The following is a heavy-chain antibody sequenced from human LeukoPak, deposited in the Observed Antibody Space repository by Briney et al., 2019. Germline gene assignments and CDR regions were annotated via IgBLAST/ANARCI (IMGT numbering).Heavy chain of an antibody. Sequence: GGSLRLSCAASGFTFSSYGMHWVRQAPGKGLEWVAFIRYDGSNKYYADSVKGRFTISRDNSKNTPYLQMNSLRAEDTAVYYCLGIGPGYFDYWGQGTLVTVSS. CDR3: LGIGPGYFDY. D-gene: IGHD7-27*01. CDR1: GFTFSSYG. CDR2: IRYDGSNK. V-gene: IGHV3-30*02. J-gene: IGHJ4*02.